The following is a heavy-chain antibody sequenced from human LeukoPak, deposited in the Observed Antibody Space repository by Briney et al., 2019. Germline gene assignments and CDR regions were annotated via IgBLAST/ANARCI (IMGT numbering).Heavy chain of an antibody. Sequence: SETLSLTCTVSGGSISSRSYYWGWIRQPPGKGLEWIGKISDSGSTYYSPSLKSRVTISVDTSKNQFSLKLSSVTAADTAVYYCAVRFRLPGDIWGQGTMVTVSS. V-gene: IGHV4-39*01. D-gene: IGHD3-10*01. CDR3: AVRFRLPGDI. CDR1: GGSISSRSYY. CDR2: ISDSGST. J-gene: IGHJ3*02.